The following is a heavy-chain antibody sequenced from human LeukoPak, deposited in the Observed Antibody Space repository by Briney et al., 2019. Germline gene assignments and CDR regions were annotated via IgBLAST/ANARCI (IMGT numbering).Heavy chain of an antibody. CDR2: IIPIFGTA. V-gene: IGHV1-69*13. CDR1: GGTFSSYA. D-gene: IGHD4-23*01. Sequence: SVKVSCKASGGTFSSYAISWVRQAPGQGLEWMGGIIPIFGTANYAQKFQGRVTITADESTSTAYMELSSLRSEDTAVYCCATDLRSRGYGGKGRDPWFDPWGQGTLVTVSS. J-gene: IGHJ5*02. CDR3: ATDLRSRGYGGKGRDPWFDP.